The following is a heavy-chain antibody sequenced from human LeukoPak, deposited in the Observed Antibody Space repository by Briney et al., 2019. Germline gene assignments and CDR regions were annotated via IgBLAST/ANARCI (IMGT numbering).Heavy chain of an antibody. CDR1: GFTFSSYG. Sequence: PGRSLRLSCAASGFTFSSYGMHWVRQAPGKGLEGVAVISYDGSNKYYADSVKGRFTISRDNSKNTLYLQMNSLRAEDTAVYYCAKEISVDTSGYWGQGTLVTVSS. D-gene: IGHD5-18*01. CDR2: ISYDGSNK. J-gene: IGHJ4*02. V-gene: IGHV3-30*18. CDR3: AKEISVDTSGY.